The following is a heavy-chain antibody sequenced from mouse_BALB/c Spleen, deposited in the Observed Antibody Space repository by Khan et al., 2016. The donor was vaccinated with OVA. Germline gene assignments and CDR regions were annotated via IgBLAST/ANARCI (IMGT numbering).Heavy chain of an antibody. Sequence: EVELVESGGGLVKPGGPLKLSCAASGFTFSTYVMSWVRQTPEKRLEWVTTISSGGDYTYYPDSVKGRFTISRDNAKNTLYLQMSSLRSEDTAMYYCARQNYGPFAYWGQGTLVTVSA. CDR2: ISSGGDYT. D-gene: IGHD1-1*01. V-gene: IGHV5-9-3*01. J-gene: IGHJ3*01. CDR1: GFTFSTYV. CDR3: ARQNYGPFAY.